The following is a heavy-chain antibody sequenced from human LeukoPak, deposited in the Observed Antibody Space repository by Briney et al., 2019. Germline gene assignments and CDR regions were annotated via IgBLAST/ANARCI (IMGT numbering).Heavy chain of an antibody. Sequence: GGSLRLSCAASGFTFSTYWMGWVRQAPGKGLEWVASIKQDGNEKYYVDSVKGRFTISRDNAKNSLYLQMNSLRAEDTAVYYCARRRYSGSSQHFDYWGQGTLVTVSS. CDR2: IKQDGNEK. J-gene: IGHJ4*02. D-gene: IGHD1-26*01. CDR3: ARRRYSGSSQHFDY. CDR1: GFTFSTYW. V-gene: IGHV3-7*01.